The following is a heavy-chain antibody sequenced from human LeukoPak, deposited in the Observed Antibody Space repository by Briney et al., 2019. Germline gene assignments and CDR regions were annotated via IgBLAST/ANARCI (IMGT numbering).Heavy chain of an antibody. CDR2: INPNSGGT. CDR1: GYTFTDYY. V-gene: IGHV1-2*02. Sequence: GASVKVSCKASGYTFTDYYINWVRQAPGQGLEWMGWINPNSGGTNYAQKFQGRVTMTRDTSISTAYMELSSLRSEDTAIYYCARIRDGYNDAYDIWGQGTVVTVPS. J-gene: IGHJ3*02. CDR3: ARIRDGYNDAYDI. D-gene: IGHD5-24*01.